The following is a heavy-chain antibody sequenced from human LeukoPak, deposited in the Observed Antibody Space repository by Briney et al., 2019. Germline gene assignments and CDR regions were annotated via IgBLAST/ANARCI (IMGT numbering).Heavy chain of an antibody. CDR2: ISGSGGST. J-gene: IGHJ4*02. Sequence: GGSLRLSCAASGFTFSSYAMSWVRQAPGKGLEWVSAISGSGGSTYYADSVKGRFTISRDNSKNTLYLQMNSLRAEDTAVYYCARGGYDSSGYYVGFDYWGQGTLVTVSS. CDR3: ARGGYDSSGYYVGFDY. V-gene: IGHV3-23*01. CDR1: GFTFSSYA. D-gene: IGHD3-22*01.